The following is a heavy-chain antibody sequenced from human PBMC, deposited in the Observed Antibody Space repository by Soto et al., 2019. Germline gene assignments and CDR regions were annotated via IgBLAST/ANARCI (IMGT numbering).Heavy chain of an antibody. D-gene: IGHD6-13*01. Sequence: EVQLVESGGGLVQPGGSLRLSCAASGFTFSSYSMNWVRQAPGKGLEWVSYISSSSYTIYYADSVKGRFTISRDDAKNSLYLQMNSLRDEDTAVYYCTRDRRLDSRSWFYFDYWGQGTLVTVSS. J-gene: IGHJ4*02. CDR2: ISSSSYTI. CDR1: GFTFSSYS. CDR3: TRDRRLDSRSWFYFDY. V-gene: IGHV3-48*02.